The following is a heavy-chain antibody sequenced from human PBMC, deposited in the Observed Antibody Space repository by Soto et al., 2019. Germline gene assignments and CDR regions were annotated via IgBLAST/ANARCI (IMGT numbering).Heavy chain of an antibody. CDR2: IKSKTDGGTT. J-gene: IGHJ6*02. Sequence: GGSLRLSCAASGFTFSNAWMNWVRQAPGKGLEWVGRIKSKTDGGTTDYAAPVKGRFTISRDDSKNTLYLQMNSLKTEDTAVYYCTSRHYHIVGATFQGKLPSRYYYGMDVWGQGTTVTVSS. V-gene: IGHV3-15*07. CDR3: TSRHYHIVGATFQGKLPSRYYYGMDV. D-gene: IGHD1-26*01. CDR1: GFTFSNAW.